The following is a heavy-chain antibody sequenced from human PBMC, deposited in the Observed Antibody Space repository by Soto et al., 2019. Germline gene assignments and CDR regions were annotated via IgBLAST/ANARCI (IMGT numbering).Heavy chain of an antibody. Sequence: PGGSLRLSCAASGFTFSSYEMNWVRQAPGKGLEWVSYISSGGSSIYYADSVKGRFTISRDNAKNSLYLQMNNLRADDTAIYYCARDNRPRQLDYWGQGTLVTVYS. V-gene: IGHV3-48*03. CDR1: GFTFSSYE. CDR2: ISSGGSSI. CDR3: ARDNRPRQLDY. D-gene: IGHD6-6*01. J-gene: IGHJ4*02.